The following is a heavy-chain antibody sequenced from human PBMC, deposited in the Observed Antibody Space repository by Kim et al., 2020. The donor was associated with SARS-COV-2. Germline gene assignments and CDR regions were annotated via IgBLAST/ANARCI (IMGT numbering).Heavy chain of an antibody. CDR3: TQGIGYSMDV. CDR2: IRSKTDGETV. CDR1: GFTFSNAW. V-gene: IGHV3-15*01. Sequence: GGSLRLSCVVSGFTFSNAWMDWVCQAPGKGLEWVGRIRSKTDGETVEYAPPVKGRFTISRDDTKNTMYLQMNSLKSEDTAVYYCTQGIGYSMDVWGQGTT. J-gene: IGHJ6*02. D-gene: IGHD2-2*02.